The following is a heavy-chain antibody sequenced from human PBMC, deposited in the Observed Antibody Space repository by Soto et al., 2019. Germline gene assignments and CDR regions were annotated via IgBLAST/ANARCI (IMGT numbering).Heavy chain of an antibody. CDR2: IYTSGST. J-gene: IGHJ5*02. V-gene: IGHV4-4*07. CDR1: GGSISSYY. D-gene: IGHD6-13*01. CDR3: ARDRGEQQLVNWFDP. Sequence: PSETLSLTCTVSGGSISSYYWSWIRQPAGKGLEWIGRIYTSGSTNYNPSLKSRVTMSVDTSKNQFSLKLSSVTAADTAVYYCARDRGEQQLVNWFDPWGQGTLVTVSS.